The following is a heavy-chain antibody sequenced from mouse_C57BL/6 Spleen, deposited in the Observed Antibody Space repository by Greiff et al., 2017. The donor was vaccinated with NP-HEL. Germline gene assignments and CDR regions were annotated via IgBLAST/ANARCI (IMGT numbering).Heavy chain of an antibody. CDR1: GYTFTSYW. J-gene: IGHJ2*01. CDR3: ARGGAYYGSSYFDY. CDR2: IDPSDSYT. V-gene: IGHV1-69*01. D-gene: IGHD1-1*01. Sequence: VQLQQPGAELVMPGASVKLSCKASGYTFTSYWMHWVKQRPGQGLEWIGEIDPSDSYTNYNQKLKGKSTLTVDKSSSTAYMPLSSLTSEDSAVYYCARGGAYYGSSYFDYWGQGTTLTVSS.